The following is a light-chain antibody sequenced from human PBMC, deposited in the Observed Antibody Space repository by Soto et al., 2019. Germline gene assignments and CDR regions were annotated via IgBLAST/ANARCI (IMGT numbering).Light chain of an antibody. V-gene: IGKV1-5*03. CDR1: QSISSW. Sequence: DIQMTQSPSTLSASVGDRVTITCRASQSISSWLAWYHQKPGKAPKLLIYKASSLESVVPSRFSGSGSGTEFTLTISSLQPDDFATYYCQQYNSYSTFGQGTKLEIK. J-gene: IGKJ2*01. CDR2: KAS. CDR3: QQYNSYST.